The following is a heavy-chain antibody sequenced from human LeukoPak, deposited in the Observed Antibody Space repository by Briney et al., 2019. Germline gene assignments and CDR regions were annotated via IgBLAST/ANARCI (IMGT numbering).Heavy chain of an antibody. CDR2: INPSGGST. CDR3: ARDPHSSSWYDY. V-gene: IGHV1-46*01. D-gene: IGHD6-13*01. CDR1: GYTFTSYY. Sequence: ASVKVPCKASGYTFTSYYMHWVRQAPGQGLEWMGIINPSGGSTSYAQKFQGRITMTSDTSTSTVYMELSSLRSEDTAVYYCARDPHSSSWYDYWGQGTLVTVSS. J-gene: IGHJ4*02.